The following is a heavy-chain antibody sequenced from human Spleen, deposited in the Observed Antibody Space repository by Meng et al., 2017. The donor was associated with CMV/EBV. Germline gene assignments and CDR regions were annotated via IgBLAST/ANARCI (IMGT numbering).Heavy chain of an antibody. CDR1: GFTFSKVW. CDR2: IKNKLDGGTT. V-gene: IGHV3-15*01. D-gene: IGHD1-14*01. CDR3: TTDGWTGGDY. Sequence: GGSLRLSCVASGFTFSKVWMSWVRQAPGKGLEWVGRIKNKLDGGTTDYAAPVRGRFTISRDDSKNTLYLQMNSLKTEDTAVYYCTTDGWTGGDYWGQGTLVTVSS. J-gene: IGHJ4*02.